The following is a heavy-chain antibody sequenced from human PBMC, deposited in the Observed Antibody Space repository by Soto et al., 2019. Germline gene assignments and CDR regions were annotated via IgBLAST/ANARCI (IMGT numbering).Heavy chain of an antibody. CDR2: IYYSGKT. V-gene: IGHV4-59*01. Sequence: QVQLQESGPGLVKPSETLSLTCTVSGGSISDYYWSWIRQPPGKGLVCMGYIYYSGKTNYNPSLTRRVTLSVGTSQNQFSAKLTSVTAADTAVHDCAGSPHIASPGTGYYHPWGQGTLVTVSS. CDR1: GGSISDYY. CDR3: AGSPHIASPGTGYYHP. J-gene: IGHJ1*01. D-gene: IGHD6-13*01.